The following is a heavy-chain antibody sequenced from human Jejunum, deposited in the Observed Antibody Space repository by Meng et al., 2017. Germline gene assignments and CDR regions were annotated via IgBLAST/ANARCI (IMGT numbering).Heavy chain of an antibody. V-gene: IGHV4-61*03. CDR3: ARDSETYPTYFDY. Sequence: QGQLQEPGPGLVKPSETLSLTCTVSGGSVSSGFYYWSWIRQPPGKGLEWIGYISDSGTTNYNPSLKSRVTMSVDTSKNHFSLKLTSVTAADTAVYFCARDSETYPTYFDYWGQGTLVTVSS. CDR2: ISDSGTT. CDR1: GGSVSSGFYY. D-gene: IGHD5-24*01. J-gene: IGHJ4*02.